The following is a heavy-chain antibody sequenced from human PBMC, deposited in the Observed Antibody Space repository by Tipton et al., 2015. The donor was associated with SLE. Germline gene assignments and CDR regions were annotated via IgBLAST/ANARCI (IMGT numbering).Heavy chain of an antibody. D-gene: IGHD6-19*01. V-gene: IGHV3-11*04. CDR1: GFKFSDYY. CDR2: ISYSGSSI. J-gene: IGHJ2*01. Sequence: SLRLSCVASGFKFSDYYLTWIRQPPGKGLEWVSYISYSGSSIYYADSVKGRFTISRENARNSFYLQMNSLRAEDTAVYYCVREGVIGSSAWYDWFFDLWGRGTLVTVSS. CDR3: VREGVIGSSAWYDWFFDL.